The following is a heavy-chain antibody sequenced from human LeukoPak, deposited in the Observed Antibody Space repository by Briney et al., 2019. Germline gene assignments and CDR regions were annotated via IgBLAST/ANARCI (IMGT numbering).Heavy chain of an antibody. CDR2: ISSTSSTI. V-gene: IGHV3-48*04. CDR1: GFTFSSYS. D-gene: IGHD1-26*01. Sequence: GGSLRLSCAASGFTFSSYSMNWVRQPPGRGLGGVTYISSTSSTIYYADSVKGRFTISRDNAKNSLYLQMNSLRAEDTAVYYCARESGGSYFDYWGQGTLVTVSS. J-gene: IGHJ4*02. CDR3: ARESGGSYFDY.